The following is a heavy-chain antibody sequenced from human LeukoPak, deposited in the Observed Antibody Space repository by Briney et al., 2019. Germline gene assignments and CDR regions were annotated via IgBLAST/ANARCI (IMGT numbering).Heavy chain of an antibody. J-gene: IGHJ3*02. CDR2: IKQDGSEK. D-gene: IGHD3-22*01. V-gene: IGHV3-7*01. CDR1: GFTFSSYW. CDR3: ARDYLRNYYDSSGYYSWFAFDI. Sequence: GGSLRLSCAASGFTFSSYWMSWVRQAPGKGLEWVANIKQDGSEKYYVDSVKGRFTISRDNAKNSLYLQMNSLRAEDTAVYYCARDYLRNYYDSSGYYSWFAFDIWGQGTMVTVSS.